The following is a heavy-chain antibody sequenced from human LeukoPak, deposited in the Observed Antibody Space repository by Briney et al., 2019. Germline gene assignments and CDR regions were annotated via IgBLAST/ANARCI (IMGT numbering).Heavy chain of an antibody. CDR1: GGTFSSYA. J-gene: IGHJ4*02. Sequence: SVKVSCKASGGTFSSYAISWVRQAPGQGLEWMGGIIPIFGTANYAQKFQGRVTITADESTSTAYMELSSLRSEDTAVYYCARDKWVGATTNFDYWGQGTLVTVSS. V-gene: IGHV1-69*13. CDR3: ARDKWVGATTNFDY. D-gene: IGHD1-26*01. CDR2: IIPIFGTA.